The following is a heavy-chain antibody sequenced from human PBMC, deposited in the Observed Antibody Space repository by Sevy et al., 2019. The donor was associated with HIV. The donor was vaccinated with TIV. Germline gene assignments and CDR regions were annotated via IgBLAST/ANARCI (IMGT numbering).Heavy chain of an antibody. V-gene: IGHV4-34*01. D-gene: IGHD3-10*01. CDR1: GGSFSGYY. CDR2: INHSGST. Sequence: SETLSLTCAVYGGSFSGYYWSWIRQPPGKGLEWIGEINHSGSTKYNPFLKSRVTISVETSKNHFSLKLSSVTAAETAVSYCARGMFEGRILWFGDRYYYYGMDVWGQGTTVTVSS. J-gene: IGHJ6*02. CDR3: ARGMFEGRILWFGDRYYYYGMDV.